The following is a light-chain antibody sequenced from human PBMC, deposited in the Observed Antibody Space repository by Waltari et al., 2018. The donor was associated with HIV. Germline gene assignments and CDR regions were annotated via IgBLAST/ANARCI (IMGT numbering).Light chain of an antibody. CDR2: GAS. CDR3: QQYSTWWT. J-gene: IGKJ1*01. CDR1: QSVRYK. V-gene: IGKV3-15*01. Sequence: EIVMTQSPALLSVSPGERASLSCRASQSVRYKLAWYQQKPGQAPRLLIYGASIRATGIPARFSGSGSGTDFSLTISSLQSEDSAVYYCQQYSTWWTFGQGTKVEFK.